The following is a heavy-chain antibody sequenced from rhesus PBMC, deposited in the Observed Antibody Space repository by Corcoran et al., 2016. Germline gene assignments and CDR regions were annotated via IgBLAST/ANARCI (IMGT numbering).Heavy chain of an antibody. D-gene: IGHD6-13*01. V-gene: IGHV4S19*01. J-gene: IGHJ6*01. CDR3: ARETWLAAGHYYGLES. CDR2: IGGSCCSN. CDR1: GGSISSSNR. Sequence: QVQLQESGPGLVKPSETLSLTCAVPGGSISSSNRWSWIRQPPGKGLGWIGKIGGSCCSNYYHPSRKRRVTISKDPSKNQFSLKLSSVTAADTAVYYCARETWLAAGHYYGLESWGQGVVVTVSS.